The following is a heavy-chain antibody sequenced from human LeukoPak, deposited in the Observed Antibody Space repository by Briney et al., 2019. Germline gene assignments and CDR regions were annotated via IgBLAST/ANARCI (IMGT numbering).Heavy chain of an antibody. J-gene: IGHJ4*02. CDR3: ARRDYYGSSGYYYVY. CDR1: GFSSTNYW. CDR2: IYLDDSDT. V-gene: IGHV5-51*01. Sequence: GEPLKISCQGSGFSSTNYWIGWVRQMPGKGLEWMGIIYLDDSDTRYSPSFQGQVTISADKSISTAYLQWSSLKASDTAIYYCARRDYYGSSGYYYVYWGQGTLVTVSS. D-gene: IGHD3-22*01.